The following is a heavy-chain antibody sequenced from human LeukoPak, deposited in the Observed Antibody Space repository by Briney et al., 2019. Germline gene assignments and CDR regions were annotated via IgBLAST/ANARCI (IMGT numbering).Heavy chain of an antibody. CDR1: GFTFSSYE. D-gene: IGHD3-10*02. Sequence: GGSLRLSCAASGFTFSSYEMNWVRQAPGKGLEWVSYISSSGSTIYYADTVKGRFTISRDNARKSLYLQMNSLRAEDTAVYYCAELGITMIGGVWGKGTTVTISS. CDR2: ISSSGSTI. V-gene: IGHV3-48*03. J-gene: IGHJ6*04. CDR3: AELGITMIGGV.